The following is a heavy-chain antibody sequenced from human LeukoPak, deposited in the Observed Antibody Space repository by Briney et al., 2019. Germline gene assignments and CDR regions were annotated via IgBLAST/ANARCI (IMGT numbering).Heavy chain of an antibody. D-gene: IGHD5-18*01. J-gene: IGHJ4*02. V-gene: IGHV1-46*01. CDR3: ARGAVMVTLATHFDY. CDR2: ISPSGGST. CDR1: GYTFTSYG. Sequence: ASVKVSCKSSGYTFTSYGISWVRQAPGQGLEWMGVISPSGGSTTYAQKFQGRVTLTRDMSTSTAYMELSSLRSEDTAVYYCARGAVMVTLATHFDYWGQGTLVTVSS.